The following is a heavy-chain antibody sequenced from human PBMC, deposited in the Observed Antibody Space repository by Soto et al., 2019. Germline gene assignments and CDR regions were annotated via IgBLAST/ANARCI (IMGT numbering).Heavy chain of an antibody. CDR3: ARDAYISGYYQFDY. V-gene: IGHV3-74*01. Sequence: EVQLVESGGGLVQPGGSLRLSCAASGFTFSSYWMHWVRQVPGKGLVWVSRIHFDWSTTHYADSVKGRFTISRDNAKNTLSLQMNSLRAEDTAVYYCARDAYISGYYQFDYWGQGTLVTVSS. CDR1: GFTFSSYW. D-gene: IGHD6-19*01. J-gene: IGHJ4*02. CDR2: IHFDWSTT.